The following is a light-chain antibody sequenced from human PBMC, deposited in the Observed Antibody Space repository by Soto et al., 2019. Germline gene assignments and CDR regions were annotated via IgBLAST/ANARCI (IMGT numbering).Light chain of an antibody. CDR3: QQRSNWPIT. J-gene: IGKJ1*01. Sequence: EVVLKQSPGTLSLSKGERATLSCRASQSVSSYFAWYQQKPGQAPRLLIYDASNRATGIPARFSGSGSGTDFTLTISSLEPEDFAVYYCQQRSNWPITFGQGTKVDIK. CDR2: DAS. V-gene: IGKV3-11*01. CDR1: QSVSSY.